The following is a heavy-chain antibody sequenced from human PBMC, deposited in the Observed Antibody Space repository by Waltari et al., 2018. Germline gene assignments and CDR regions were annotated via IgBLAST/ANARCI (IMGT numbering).Heavy chain of an antibody. D-gene: IGHD1-1*01. CDR1: GVSLRTSW. CDR3: ATDGIESHSCFDH. J-gene: IGHJ5*02. V-gene: IGHV3-7*04. CDR2: INLEGSDS. Sequence: EVQLVESGGELVPPGGSLRLSCADSGVSLRTSWMNWVRQVPGKGLEWFGNINLEGSDSFYAASVEVRFSIARDNAGKALYLQMDSLRVEDTAVYYCATDGIESHSCFDHWGQGTLVTVSS.